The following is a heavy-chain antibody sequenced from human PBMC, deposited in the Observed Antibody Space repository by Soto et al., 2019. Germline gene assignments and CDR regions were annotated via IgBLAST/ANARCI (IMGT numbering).Heavy chain of an antibody. CDR2: IYYSGST. Sequence: SETLSLTCTVSGGSISSGGYYWSWIRQHPGKGLEWIGYIYYSGSTYYNPSLKSRVTISVDTSKNQFSLKLSSVTAADTAVYYCARVVSTVTTPDYWVQGTLVTVSS. D-gene: IGHD4-17*01. CDR3: ARVVSTVTTPDY. J-gene: IGHJ4*02. V-gene: IGHV4-31*03. CDR1: GGSISSGGYY.